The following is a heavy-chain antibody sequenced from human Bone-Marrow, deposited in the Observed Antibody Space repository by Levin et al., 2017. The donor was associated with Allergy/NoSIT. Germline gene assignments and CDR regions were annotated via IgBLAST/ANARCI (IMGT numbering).Heavy chain of an antibody. V-gene: IGHV4-4*02. CDR2: IYHSGST. J-gene: IGHJ4*02. D-gene: IGHD3-10*01. Sequence: SETLSLTCAVSGGSISSSNWWSWVRQPPGKGLEWIGEIYHSGSTNYNPSLKSRVTISVDKSKNQFSLKLSSVTAADTAVYYCARGVPYYGSGSYSSTFDYWGQGTLVTVSS. CDR1: GGSISSSNW. CDR3: ARGVPYYGSGSYSSTFDY.